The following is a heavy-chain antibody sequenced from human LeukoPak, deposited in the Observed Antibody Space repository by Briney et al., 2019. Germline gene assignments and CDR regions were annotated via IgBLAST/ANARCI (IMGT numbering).Heavy chain of an antibody. CDR2: MNPNSGNT. Sequence: ASVKVSCKASGYTFTSYDINWVRQATGQGLEWMGWMNPNSGNTGYAQKFQGRVTMTRNTSISTAYMELSSLRSEDTAVYYCARFSAGDSSWYLGYYYYYYMDVWGKGTTVTISS. J-gene: IGHJ6*03. V-gene: IGHV1-8*02. CDR1: GYTFTSYD. CDR3: ARFSAGDSSWYLGYYYYYYMDV. D-gene: IGHD6-13*01.